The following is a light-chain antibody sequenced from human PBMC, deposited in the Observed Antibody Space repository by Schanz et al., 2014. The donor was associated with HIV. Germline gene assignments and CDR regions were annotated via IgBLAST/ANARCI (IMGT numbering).Light chain of an antibody. J-gene: IGKJ1*01. CDR1: QSVSSY. CDR2: SAS. CDR3: QQYGSSPT. Sequence: EIVLTQSPATLSLSPGERATLSCRASQSVSSYLAWYQQKPGQAPRLLIYSASSRATGIADRFSGSAYGTDFFLSISRLEPEDFAVYYCQQYGSSPTFGQGTRVEIK. V-gene: IGKV3-20*01.